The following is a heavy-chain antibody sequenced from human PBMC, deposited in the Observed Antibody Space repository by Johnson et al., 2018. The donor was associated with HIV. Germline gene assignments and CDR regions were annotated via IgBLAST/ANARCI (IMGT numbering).Heavy chain of an antibody. CDR1: GFTFSSYA. Sequence: VQLVESGGGLVHPGGSLRLSCAASGFTFSSYAMDWVRQTPGKGLAWVSAVSAGGDNTYYADSVKGRFTISRDNSKNTLYLQMNSLRAEDTAVYYCARGYGGNYDAFDIWGQGTMVTVSS. CDR3: ARGYGGNYDAFDI. J-gene: IGHJ3*02. D-gene: IGHD4-23*01. CDR2: VSAGGDNT. V-gene: IGHV3-23*04.